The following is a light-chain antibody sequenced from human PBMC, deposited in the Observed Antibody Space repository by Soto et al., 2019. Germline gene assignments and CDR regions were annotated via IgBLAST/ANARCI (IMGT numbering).Light chain of an antibody. V-gene: IGLV2-14*02. CDR3: CSYTSDLTPYV. J-gene: IGLJ1*01. Sequence: QSALTQPASVSGSPGQSITISCTGTSSDVGSYNLVSWFQQHPGKAPKLMIYEGSKRPSGVSNRFSGSKSGNVASLTISGLQAEDEADYYCCSYTSDLTPYVFGTGTKLTVL. CDR2: EGS. CDR1: SSDVGSYNL.